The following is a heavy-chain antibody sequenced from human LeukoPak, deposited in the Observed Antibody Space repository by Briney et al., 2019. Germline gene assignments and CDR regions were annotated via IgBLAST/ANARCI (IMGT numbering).Heavy chain of an antibody. J-gene: IGHJ1*01. CDR1: GGSISSSSYY. Sequence: SETLSLTCTVSGGSISSSSYYWGWIRQPPGKGLEWIGSIYYSGSTYYNPCLKSRVTISVDTSKNQFSLKLSSVTAADTAVYYCARLTYYYGSDWGQGTLVTVSS. CDR3: ARLTYYYGSD. CDR2: IYYSGST. V-gene: IGHV4-39*01. D-gene: IGHD3-10*01.